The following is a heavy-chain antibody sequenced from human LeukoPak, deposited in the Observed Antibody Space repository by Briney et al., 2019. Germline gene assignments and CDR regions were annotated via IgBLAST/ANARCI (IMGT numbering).Heavy chain of an antibody. J-gene: IGHJ4*02. CDR2: ISTSGST. CDR1: GGSISSYY. Sequence: SETLSLTCTVSGGSISSYYWSWIRQPAGKGLESIGHISTSGSTNYNPSLKSRVTISVDTSKNQFSLKLSSVTAADTAVYYCAREAPILGYGADYWGQGTLVTVSS. CDR3: AREAPILGYGADY. V-gene: IGHV4-4*07. D-gene: IGHD3-22*01.